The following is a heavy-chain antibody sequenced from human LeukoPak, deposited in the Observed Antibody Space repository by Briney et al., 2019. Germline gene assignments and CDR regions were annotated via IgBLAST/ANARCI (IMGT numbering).Heavy chain of an antibody. CDR1: GFSFSSYS. CDR2: ISSSSSTI. CDR3: ARVLGLYYYYMDV. J-gene: IGHJ6*03. Sequence: GGSLRLSCAASGFSFSSYSMNWVRQAPGKGLEWVSDISSSSSTIYYADSVKGRFTISRDNANNSLYLQMNSLRAEDTAVYYCARVLGLYYYYMDVWGKGTTVTVSS. V-gene: IGHV3-48*04.